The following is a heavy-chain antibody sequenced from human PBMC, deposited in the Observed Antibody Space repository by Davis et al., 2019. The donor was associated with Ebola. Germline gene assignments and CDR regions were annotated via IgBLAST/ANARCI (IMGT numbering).Heavy chain of an antibody. Sequence: GGSLRLSCKGSGYSFTDYWINWVRQMPGKGLEWMGIIYPGDSDTRYSPSFQGQVTISADKSITTAYLQWSSLKASDTATYYCARQESLYGWIDHWGQGTLVTVSS. J-gene: IGHJ4*02. CDR2: IYPGDSDT. CDR1: GYSFTDYW. V-gene: IGHV5-51*01. CDR3: ARQESLYGWIDH. D-gene: IGHD3-10*01.